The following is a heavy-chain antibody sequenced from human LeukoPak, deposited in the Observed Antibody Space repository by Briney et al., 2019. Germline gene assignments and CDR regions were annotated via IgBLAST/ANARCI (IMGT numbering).Heavy chain of an antibody. D-gene: IGHD1-14*01. CDR3: ARGVEPLAANTLAY. CDR1: GFTVITND. V-gene: IGHV3-53*01. Sequence: PGGSLRLSCAASGFTVITNDMTWVRQAPGKGLEWVSVLYSDGNTEYSDSAQGRCTISREKSKNTLYLEMNSLSPDDTAVYYCARGVEPLAANTLAYWGQGTLVTVSS. J-gene: IGHJ4*02. CDR2: LYSDGNT.